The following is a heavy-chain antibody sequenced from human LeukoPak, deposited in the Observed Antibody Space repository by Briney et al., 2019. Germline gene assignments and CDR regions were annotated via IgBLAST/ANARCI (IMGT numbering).Heavy chain of an antibody. CDR3: ARASRLGLAGMFDY. J-gene: IGHJ4*02. D-gene: IGHD5/OR15-5a*01. CDR2: IYSGGTT. V-gene: IGHV3-66*01. CDR1: GFTVSSNY. Sequence: QTGGSLRLSCAASGFTVSSNYMSWVRQAPGKGLEWVSVIYSGGTTFYADSVKGRFTISRDDSQNTLYLQMNSLRAEDTAVYYCARASRLGLAGMFDYWGQGTLVTVSS.